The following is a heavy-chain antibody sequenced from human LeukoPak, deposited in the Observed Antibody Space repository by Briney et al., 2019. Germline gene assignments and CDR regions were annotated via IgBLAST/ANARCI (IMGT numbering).Heavy chain of an antibody. V-gene: IGHV1-2*02. Sequence: ASVKVSCKASGYTFIGYYMHWVRQAPGQGLEWMGWINPNSGGTNYAQKFQGRVTMTRDTSISTAYMELSRLRSDDTAVYYCARGARAGYNLEPFDYWGQGTLVTVSS. CDR1: GYTFIGYY. J-gene: IGHJ4*02. CDR3: ARGARAGYNLEPFDY. CDR2: INPNSGGT. D-gene: IGHD5-24*01.